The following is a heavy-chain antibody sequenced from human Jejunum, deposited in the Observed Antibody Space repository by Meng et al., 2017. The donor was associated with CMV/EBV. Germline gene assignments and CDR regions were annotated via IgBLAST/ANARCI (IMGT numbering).Heavy chain of an antibody. J-gene: IGHJ6*02. D-gene: IGHD3-3*01. CDR3: ARRGIFGADNDPRYFYGLDV. V-gene: IGHV1-18*01. Sequence: YGISWVRQAPGQGLEWMGWSSGYNGDTNYLQKFQGRVTLSTDKFTSTAYMELRSLTSDDTAVYFCARRGIFGADNDPRYFYGLDVWGQGTTVTVSS. CDR2: SSGYNGDT. CDR1: YG.